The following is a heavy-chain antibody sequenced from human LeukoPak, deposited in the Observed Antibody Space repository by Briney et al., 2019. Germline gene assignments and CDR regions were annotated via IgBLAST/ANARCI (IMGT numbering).Heavy chain of an antibody. Sequence: SETLSLTCTVSGGSIGTYYWSWIRQPAGKGLEWIGRIFTTGGANYNPSLKSRVTMSLDTSKNLFSLKLNSVTAADTAVYYCAREEITMIPIWGQGTMVTVSS. CDR3: AREEITMIPI. D-gene: IGHD3-22*01. V-gene: IGHV4-4*07. CDR2: IFTTGGA. CDR1: GGSIGTYY. J-gene: IGHJ3*02.